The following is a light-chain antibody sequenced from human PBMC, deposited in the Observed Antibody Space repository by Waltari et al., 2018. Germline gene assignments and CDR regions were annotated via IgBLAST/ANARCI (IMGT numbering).Light chain of an antibody. J-gene: IGKJ4*01. CDR2: DAS. Sequence: EIVLTQSPGTLSLSPGERATLSCRASHSVGSNYVAWYQQVPGQAPRLLIYDASIRATGIPDRFSGSGSGTGFSLTISRLEPEDVGVYHCQQYGSSPLTFGGGTKVEIK. V-gene: IGKV3-20*01. CDR1: HSVGSNY. CDR3: QQYGSSPLT.